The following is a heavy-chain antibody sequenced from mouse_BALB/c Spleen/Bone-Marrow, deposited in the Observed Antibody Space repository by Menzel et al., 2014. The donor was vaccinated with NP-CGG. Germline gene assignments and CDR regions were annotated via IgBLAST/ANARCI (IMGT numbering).Heavy chain of an antibody. CDR1: GYTFXSYW. CDR3: APYYGYDWYFDV. Sequence: VQLQQSGAELVKPGASVKLSCKASGYTFXSYWMHWVKQRPGQGLEWIGEINPSNGRTNYNEKFKSKATLTVDKSSSTAYMQLSSLTSEDSAVYYCAPYYGYDWYFDVWGAGTTVTVSS. D-gene: IGHD2-9*01. J-gene: IGHJ1*01. CDR2: INPSNGRT. V-gene: IGHV1S81*02.